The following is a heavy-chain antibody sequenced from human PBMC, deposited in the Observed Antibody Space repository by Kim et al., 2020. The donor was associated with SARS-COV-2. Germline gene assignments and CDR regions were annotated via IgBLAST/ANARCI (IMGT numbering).Heavy chain of an antibody. CDR2: INPSSGGT. CDR3: ARGNTETIDY. J-gene: IGHJ4*02. V-gene: IGHV1-2*05. Sequence: ASVKVSCKTSGYTFTTRYLHWVRQVPGQGLEWMGRINPSSGGTNYAQKFQGRVTMTRDTSISTAYMELSRLRSDATVVYYCARGNTETIDYWGQGTLVTVPS. CDR1: GYTFTTRY.